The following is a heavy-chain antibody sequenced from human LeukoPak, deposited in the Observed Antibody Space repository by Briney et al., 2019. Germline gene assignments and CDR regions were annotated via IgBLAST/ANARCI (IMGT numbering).Heavy chain of an antibody. V-gene: IGHV1-69*13. Sequence: SVKVSCKASGGTFSSYAISWVRQAPGQGLEWMGGIIPIFGTANYAQKFQGRVTITADESTSTAYMELSSLRSEDTAVYYCARGGLGAYCSSTSCYTETYHDAFDIWGHGTMVTVSS. CDR2: IIPIFGTA. CDR3: ARGGLGAYCSSTSCYTETYHDAFDI. D-gene: IGHD2-2*02. J-gene: IGHJ3*02. CDR1: GGTFSSYA.